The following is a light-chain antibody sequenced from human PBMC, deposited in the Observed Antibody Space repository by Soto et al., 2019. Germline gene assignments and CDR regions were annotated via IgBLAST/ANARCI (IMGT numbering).Light chain of an antibody. V-gene: IGKV3-20*01. CDR2: GAS. CDR3: HQYYSSPTT. J-gene: IGKJ4*01. CDR1: QSVSSGF. Sequence: EIVMTQSPATLSVSPGERATLSCRASQSVSSGFLAWYQQKVGQAPRLLIYGASTRATGIPDRFSGSGSGTDFTLTIDRLEPEDFAVYYCHQYYSSPTTFGGGTKVDIK.